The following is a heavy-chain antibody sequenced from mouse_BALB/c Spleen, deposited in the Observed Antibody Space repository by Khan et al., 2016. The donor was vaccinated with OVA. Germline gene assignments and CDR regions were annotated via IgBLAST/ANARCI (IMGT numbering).Heavy chain of an antibody. CDR2: IWAGGST. Sequence: QVQLKESGPGLVAPSQSLSITCTVSGFSLTSYGVHWIRQPPGKGLEWLGVIWAGGSTNYNSALMSRLSISKDNSKSQVFLKMNSLQKDDTAMYCCARNREPDYFDYWGQGTTLTVSS. V-gene: IGHV2-9*02. CDR1: GFSLTSYG. J-gene: IGHJ2*01. CDR3: ARNREPDYFDY.